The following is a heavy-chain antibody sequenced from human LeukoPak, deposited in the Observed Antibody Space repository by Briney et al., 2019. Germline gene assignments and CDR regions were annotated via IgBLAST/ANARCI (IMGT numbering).Heavy chain of an antibody. CDR1: GYTFTSYD. V-gene: IGHV1-8*01. J-gene: IGHJ5*02. D-gene: IGHD6-19*01. CDR2: MNPNSGNK. CDR3: ARGRRQWLAYNWFDP. Sequence: ASVTVSCKASGYTFTSYDINWVRQAPGQGLEWMGWMNPNSGNKAYAQKFQGRVTMTTNTSISPVYMELSSLRSEDTAVYYCARGRRQWLAYNWFDPWGQGTLVTVSS.